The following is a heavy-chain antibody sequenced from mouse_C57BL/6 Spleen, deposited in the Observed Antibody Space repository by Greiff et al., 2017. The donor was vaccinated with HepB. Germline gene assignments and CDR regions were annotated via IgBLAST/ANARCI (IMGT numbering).Heavy chain of an antibody. V-gene: IGHV1-15*01. CDR1: GYTFTDYE. D-gene: IGHD3-3*01. CDR2: IDPETGGT. CDR3: TREGPGSAWFAY. J-gene: IGHJ3*01. Sequence: VQLQQSGAELVRPGASVTLSCKASGYTFTDYEMHWVKQTPVHGLEWIGAIDPETGGTAYNQKFKGKAILTADKSSSTAYMELRSLTSEDSAVYYCTREGPGSAWFAYWGQGTLVTVSA.